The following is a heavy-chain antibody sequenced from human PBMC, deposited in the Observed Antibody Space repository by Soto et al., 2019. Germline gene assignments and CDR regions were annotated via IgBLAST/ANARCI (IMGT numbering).Heavy chain of an antibody. CDR1: GGSISSGGYY. J-gene: IGHJ2*01. CDR3: ARGGEMTTVTANWYFDL. CDR2: IYYSGST. D-gene: IGHD4-17*01. V-gene: IGHV4-31*03. Sequence: QVQLQESGPGLVKPSQTLSLTCTVSGGSISSGGYYWSWIRQHPGKGLEWIGYIYYSGSTYYNPFLKGRVTISVDTSKNQFSLKLSSVTAADTAVYYCARGGEMTTVTANWYFDLWGRGTLVTVSS.